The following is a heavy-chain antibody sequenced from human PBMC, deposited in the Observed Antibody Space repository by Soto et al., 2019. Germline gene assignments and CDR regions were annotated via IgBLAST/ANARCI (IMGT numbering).Heavy chain of an antibody. V-gene: IGHV3-74*01. CDR2: INSDGSST. D-gene: IGHD3-10*01. CDR1: GFTFSSYW. CDR3: AGSNYYYYYYMDV. J-gene: IGHJ6*03. Sequence: GGSLRLSCAASGFTFSSYWMHWVRQAPGKGLVWVSRINSDGSSTSYADSVKGRFTISRDNAKNTLYLQMNSLRAEDTAVYYCAGSNYYYYYYMDVWGKGTTVTVSS.